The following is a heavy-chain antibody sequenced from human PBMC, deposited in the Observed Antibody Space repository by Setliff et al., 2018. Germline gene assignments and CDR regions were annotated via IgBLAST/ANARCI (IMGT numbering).Heavy chain of an antibody. CDR3: VRDRYGRNSDGSGVYNWFDS. CDR2: VYSTGST. Sequence: SETLSLTCNVSGASISSGSHYWSWIRQSAGEKPTWIGHVYSTGSTNYNPSFESRVSISVDKSNNQFSLKMTSVTAADTAMYYCVRDRYGRNSDGSGVYNWFDSWGQGSLVTVS. J-gene: IGHJ5*01. D-gene: IGHD2-15*01. CDR1: GASISSGSHY. V-gene: IGHV4-61*09.